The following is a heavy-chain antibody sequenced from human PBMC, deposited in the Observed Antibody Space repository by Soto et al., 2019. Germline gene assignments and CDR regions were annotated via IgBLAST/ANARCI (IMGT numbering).Heavy chain of an antibody. CDR1: GFIFYDYA. J-gene: IGHJ1*01. CDR3: ARENSRIAHRIFQH. CDR2: ISPDGVNQ. Sequence: GGSLRLSGVASGFIFYDYAIHWARQAPCKGLVWVALISPDGVNQYYSESAKGRFTISRENSKNTLYLQVNDLGPDEKALYYCARENSRIAHRIFQHWGHG. D-gene: IGHD6-13*01. V-gene: IGHV3-30-3*01.